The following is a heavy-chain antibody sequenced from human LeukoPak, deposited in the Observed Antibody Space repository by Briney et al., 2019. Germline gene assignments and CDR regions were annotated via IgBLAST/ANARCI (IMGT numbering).Heavy chain of an antibody. J-gene: IGHJ4*02. D-gene: IGHD1-26*01. CDR1: GYTFTGYY. V-gene: IGHV1-2*02. CDR3: ARAHRIVGATSNDY. Sequence: ASVKVSCKASGYTFTGYYMHLVRQAPGQGLEWMGWINPNSGGTNYAQKFQGRVTMTRDTSISTAYMELSRLRSDDTAAYYCARAHRIVGATSNDYWGQGTLVTVSS. CDR2: INPNSGGT.